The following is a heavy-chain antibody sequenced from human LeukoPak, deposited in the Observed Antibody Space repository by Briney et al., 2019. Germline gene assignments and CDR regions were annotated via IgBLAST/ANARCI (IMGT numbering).Heavy chain of an antibody. Sequence: GGSLRLSCAASGFTFNDYEMTWVRQAPGKGLEWISYISSSGSITSHADSVKGRFTISRDNAKNSLYLQMNSLRAEDTAVYYCARHMVLKHFDYWGQGTLVTVSS. V-gene: IGHV3-48*03. CDR2: ISSSGSIT. J-gene: IGHJ4*02. CDR3: ARHMVLKHFDY. CDR1: GFTFNDYE. D-gene: IGHD4/OR15-4a*01.